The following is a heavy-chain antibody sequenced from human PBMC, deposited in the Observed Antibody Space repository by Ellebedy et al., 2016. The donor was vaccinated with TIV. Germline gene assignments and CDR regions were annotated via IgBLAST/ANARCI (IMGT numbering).Heavy chain of an antibody. CDR2: IFYSGTT. D-gene: IGHD4-17*01. Sequence: MPSETLSLTCTVSNDSIGRYFWNWMRQTPGKGLGWIGYIFYSGTTTYNPFLKRRVAISVDTSKNQFSLKLSSVTAADTAIYSCARRLRYGHWYFDLWGRGTLVTVSS. CDR1: NDSIGRYF. V-gene: IGHV4-59*01. J-gene: IGHJ2*01. CDR3: ARRLRYGHWYFDL.